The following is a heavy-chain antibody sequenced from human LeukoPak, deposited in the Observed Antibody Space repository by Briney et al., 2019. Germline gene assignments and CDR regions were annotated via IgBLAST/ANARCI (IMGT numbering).Heavy chain of an antibody. D-gene: IGHD4-17*01. J-gene: IGHJ2*01. V-gene: IGHV3-9*01. CDR1: GFTFDDYA. CDR3: AKDIATTPAWYFDL. CDR2: ISWNSGSI. Sequence: GGSLRLSCAASGFTFDDYAMHWVRQAPGKGLEWVSGISWNSGSIGYADSVKGRFTISRDNAKNSLYLQMNSPRAEDTALYYCAKDIATTPAWYFDLWSRGTLVTVSS.